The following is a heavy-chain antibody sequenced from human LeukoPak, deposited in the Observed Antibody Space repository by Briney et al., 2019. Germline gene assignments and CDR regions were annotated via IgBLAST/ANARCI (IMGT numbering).Heavy chain of an antibody. J-gene: IGHJ4*02. Sequence: SGGSLRLSCAASGFTFSRYNMNWVRQAPGKGLEWVSAISGSGGSTYYADSVKGRFTISRDNSKNTLYLQMNSLRAEDTAVYYCAKDTCTNGVCYTIDYWGQGTLVTVSS. CDR1: GFTFSRYN. D-gene: IGHD2-8*01. CDR2: ISGSGGST. CDR3: AKDTCTNGVCYTIDY. V-gene: IGHV3-23*01.